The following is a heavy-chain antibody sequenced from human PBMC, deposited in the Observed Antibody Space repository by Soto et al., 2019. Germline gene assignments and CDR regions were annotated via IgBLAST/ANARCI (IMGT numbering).Heavy chain of an antibody. CDR1: GGSISSYY. Sequence: PSETLSLTCTVSGGSISSYYWSWIRQPPGKGLEWIGYIYYSGSTNYNPSLKSRVTISVDTSKNQFSLKLSSVTAADTAVYYCGSVGSGFWSGYYSPYYYYYYMDVWGKGTTVTVSS. J-gene: IGHJ6*03. CDR2: IYYSGST. V-gene: IGHV4-59*01. D-gene: IGHD3-3*01. CDR3: GSVGSGFWSGYYSPYYYYYYMDV.